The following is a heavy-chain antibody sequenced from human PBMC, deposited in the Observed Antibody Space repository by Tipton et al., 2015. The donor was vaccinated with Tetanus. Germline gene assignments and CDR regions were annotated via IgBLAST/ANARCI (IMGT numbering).Heavy chain of an antibody. D-gene: IGHD3-22*01. V-gene: IGHV4-39*01. J-gene: IGHJ4*02. CDR2: VYYNGST. CDR3: ARLSFDSGGFYHYFDY. CDR1: GGSINSSTFY. Sequence: TLSLTCSVSGGSINSSTFYWAWIRQAPGKGLEWVGTVYYNGSTYYSPSLNSRITISVDSSKSQFSLKLSSVTAADTAVFYCARLSFDSGGFYHYFDYWGRGTLVTVSS.